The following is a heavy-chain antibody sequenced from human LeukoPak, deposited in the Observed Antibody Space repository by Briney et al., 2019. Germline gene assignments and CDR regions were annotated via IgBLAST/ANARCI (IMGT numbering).Heavy chain of an antibody. CDR1: GFTFSSYA. J-gene: IGHJ4*02. D-gene: IGHD3-10*01. V-gene: IGHV3-30-3*01. CDR2: ISYDGSNK. CDR3: ARDSDYYGSGSYARD. Sequence: GGSLRLSCAASGFTFSSYAMHWVRQAPGKGLEWVAVISYDGSNKYYADSVKGRFTISRDNSKNTLYPQMNSLRAEDTAVYYCARDSDYYGSGSYARDWGQGTLVTVSS.